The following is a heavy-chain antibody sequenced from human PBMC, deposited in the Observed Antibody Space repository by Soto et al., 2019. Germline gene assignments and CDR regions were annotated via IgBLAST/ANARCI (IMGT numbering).Heavy chain of an antibody. Sequence: QVQLVQSGAEVKKPGASVKLSCKASGYTFTSYYMHWVRQAPGQGLEWMGLINPSGGSTTYAQKFQGSVTITRDTSTSTVYMDLSSLRSEDTAVYYCARFLTAAGHDYWGQGTLVTVSS. J-gene: IGHJ4*02. CDR2: INPSGGST. CDR3: ARFLTAAGHDY. V-gene: IGHV1-46*03. D-gene: IGHD6-13*01. CDR1: GYTFTSYY.